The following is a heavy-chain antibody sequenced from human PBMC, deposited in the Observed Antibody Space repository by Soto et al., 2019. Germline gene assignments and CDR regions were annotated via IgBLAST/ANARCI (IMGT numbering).Heavy chain of an antibody. CDR3: ARGTVISYYDFWSGYYSSYYYGMDV. Sequence: QVQLVQSGAEVKKPGASVKVSCKASGYTFTSYDINWVRQATGQGLEWMGWMNPNSGNTGYAQKFQGRVTMTRNTSIRTASMELSSLRSEDTAVYYCARGTVISYYDFWSGYYSSYYYGMDVWGQGTTVTVSS. CDR1: GYTFTSYD. CDR2: MNPNSGNT. V-gene: IGHV1-8*01. D-gene: IGHD3-3*01. J-gene: IGHJ6*02.